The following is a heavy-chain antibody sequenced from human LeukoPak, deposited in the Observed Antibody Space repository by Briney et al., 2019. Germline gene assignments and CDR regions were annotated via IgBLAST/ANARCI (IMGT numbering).Heavy chain of an antibody. Sequence: ASVTVSCKASGYTFISFDINWVRQAPGQGFEWMGWMNPNSGHTGFAQKFQGRFTMTRDTSTNTAYMELSSLTSEDTAVYYCGRLREYTQSYSFFSYMDVWGRGTTVTVS. CDR1: GYTFISFD. J-gene: IGHJ6*03. CDR3: GRLREYTQSYSFFSYMDV. V-gene: IGHV1-8*01. D-gene: IGHD2-2*02. CDR2: MNPNSGHT.